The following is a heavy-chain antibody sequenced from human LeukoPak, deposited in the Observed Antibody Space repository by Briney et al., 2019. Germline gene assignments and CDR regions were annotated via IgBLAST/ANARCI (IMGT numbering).Heavy chain of an antibody. CDR2: IRYDGSNK. D-gene: IGHD2-2*02. J-gene: IGHJ4*02. V-gene: IGHV3-30*02. CDR3: AKDSQGYCSSTSCYMGEYDY. CDR1: GFTFSSYG. Sequence: GGSLRLSCAASGFTFSSYGMHWVRQAPGKGLEWVAFIRYDGSNKYYADSVKGRFTISRDNSKNTLYLQMNSLRAEDTAVYYCAKDSQGYCSSTSCYMGEYDYWGQGTPVTVSS.